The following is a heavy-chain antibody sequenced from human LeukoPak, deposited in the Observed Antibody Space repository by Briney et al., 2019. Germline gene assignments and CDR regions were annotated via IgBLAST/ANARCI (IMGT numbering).Heavy chain of an antibody. Sequence: SETLSLTCAVYGGSFRDYYWNWIRQPPGKGLEWIGEIHPSGITNYNPSLMSRVTISEDTAKNQFSLKLSPVTAADTAVYYCARGSDAKKVGYWGQGVLVTVSS. CDR1: GGSFRDYY. J-gene: IGHJ4*02. CDR3: ARGSDAKKVGY. V-gene: IGHV4-34*01. CDR2: IHPSGIT.